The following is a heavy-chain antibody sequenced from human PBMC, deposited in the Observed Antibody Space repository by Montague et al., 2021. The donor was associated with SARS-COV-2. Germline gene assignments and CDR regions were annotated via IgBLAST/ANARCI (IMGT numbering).Heavy chain of an antibody. V-gene: IGHV4-4*07. CDR3: ARGRFYYDNDELDS. CDR1: GGSTNNYY. D-gene: IGHD3-22*01. CDR2: IHASGNS. J-gene: IGHJ5*01. Sequence: SETLSLTCTVSGGSTNNYYWSWIRQPAGKALEWIGRIHASGNSTYNPSLETRVTMSVDTSKNQFSLKLSSVTAADTAVYYCARGRFYYDNDELDSWGHGTLVTVSS.